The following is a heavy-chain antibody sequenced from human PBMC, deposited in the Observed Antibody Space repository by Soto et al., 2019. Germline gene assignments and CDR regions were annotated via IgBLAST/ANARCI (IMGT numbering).Heavy chain of an antibody. CDR2: ISGSGGST. CDR1: GFTFSSYA. J-gene: IGHJ4*02. D-gene: IGHD1-26*01. CDR3: AKDPDYYAEYFDY. Sequence: GWSLRLSCAASGFTFSSYAMSWVRRAPGKGLEWVSAISGSGGSTYYADSVKGRFTISRDNSKNTLYLQMNSLRAEDTAVYYCAKDPDYYAEYFDYWGQGTLVTVSS. V-gene: IGHV3-23*01.